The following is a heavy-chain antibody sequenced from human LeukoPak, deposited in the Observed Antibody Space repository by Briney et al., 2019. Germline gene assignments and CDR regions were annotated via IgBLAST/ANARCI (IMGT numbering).Heavy chain of an antibody. J-gene: IGHJ4*02. CDR1: GFTFSSYS. CDR2: ISSSSIYI. CDR3: ATVNCGGDCYSPSYFDY. V-gene: IGHV3-21*01. D-gene: IGHD2-21*02. Sequence: GGSLRLSCAASGFTFSSYSMNLVRQAPGKGLEGGSSISSSSIYIYYADSVKGRFTISRDNADNSLYLQMNSLRAEDTAVYYCATVNCGGDCYSPSYFDYWGQGALVTVSS.